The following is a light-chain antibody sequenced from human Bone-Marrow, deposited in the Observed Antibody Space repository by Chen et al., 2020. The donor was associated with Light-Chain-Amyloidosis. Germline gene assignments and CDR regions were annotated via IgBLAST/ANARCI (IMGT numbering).Light chain of an antibody. J-gene: IGLJ3*02. CDR3: RVWDRSGDRPV. Sequence: SYVLTQPSSVSVAPGQTATIACGGNNIGSTSVHWYHQTPGQAPLLVVYDDSGRPAGIPERLSGANWWDTATLTGSRVEAGDEADYYGRVWDRSGDRPVLGGGTKLPGL. CDR1: NIGSTS. V-gene: IGLV3-21*02. CDR2: DDS.